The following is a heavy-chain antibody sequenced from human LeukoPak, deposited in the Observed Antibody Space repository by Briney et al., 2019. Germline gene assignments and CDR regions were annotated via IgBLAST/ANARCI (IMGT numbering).Heavy chain of an antibody. CDR2: INHSGST. J-gene: IGHJ5*02. CDR1: GGSFSGYY. Sequence: SETLSLTCAVYGGSFSGYYWSWIRQPPGKGLEWIGEINHSGSTNYNPSLKSRVTISVDTSKNQFSLKLSSVTAADTAVYYCARLFPGYSSSWYWFDPWGQGTLVTVSS. D-gene: IGHD6-13*01. CDR3: ARLFPGYSSSWYWFDP. V-gene: IGHV4-34*01.